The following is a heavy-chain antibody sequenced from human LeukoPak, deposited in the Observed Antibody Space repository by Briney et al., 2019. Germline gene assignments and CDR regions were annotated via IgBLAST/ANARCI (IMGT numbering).Heavy chain of an antibody. CDR1: GFTFSHYL. Sequence: RGSLKLSCAASGFTFSHYLMHWVRQAPGKGLEWVSGISGNGENTYYPDSVKGRFTISRDNSKNTLYLQMNSLRAEDTAVYHCSKGWSTDSSQLDCWGQGTRVTVSS. D-gene: IGHD1-26*01. J-gene: IGHJ4*02. CDR2: ISGNGENT. V-gene: IGHV3-23*01. CDR3: SKGWSTDSSQLDC.